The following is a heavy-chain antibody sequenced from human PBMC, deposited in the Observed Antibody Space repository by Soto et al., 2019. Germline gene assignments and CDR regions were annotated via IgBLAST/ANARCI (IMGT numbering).Heavy chain of an antibody. CDR3: ARGRRKTNFGVVTWLDP. Sequence: SETLSLTCAVSGGSISSGDFSWSWIRQPPGKGLEWIGFISHSGSTYYNPSLRSRVTISVDRSKNQFSLKLNSVTAADTAVYYCARGRRKTNFGVVTWLDPWGQGTLVT. D-gene: IGHD3-3*01. CDR1: GGSISSGDFS. J-gene: IGHJ5*02. CDR2: ISHSGST. V-gene: IGHV4-30-2*01.